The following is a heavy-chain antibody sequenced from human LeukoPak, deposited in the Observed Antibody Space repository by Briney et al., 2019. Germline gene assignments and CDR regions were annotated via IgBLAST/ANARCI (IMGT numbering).Heavy chain of an antibody. CDR3: AKDYMVGATVEGPFDY. CDR1: GFTFSSYA. Sequence: GGSLRLSCAASGFTFSSYAMSWVRPAPGKGLEWVSAISGSGGSTYYADSVKGRFTISRDNSKNTLYLQMNSLRAEDTAVYYCAKDYMVGATVEGPFDYWGQGTLVTVSS. V-gene: IGHV3-23*01. J-gene: IGHJ4*02. D-gene: IGHD1-26*01. CDR2: ISGSGGST.